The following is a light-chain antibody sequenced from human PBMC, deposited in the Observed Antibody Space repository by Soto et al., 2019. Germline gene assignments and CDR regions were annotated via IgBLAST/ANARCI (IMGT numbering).Light chain of an antibody. Sequence: QSVLTQPPSASGSSGQSVTISCTGTSRDVGGYDYVSWCQQQPGKVNKIKNYEGKKRPSGVTESFSGSKSCNTASLTVSGLQTEDEADYYCSSYAVSDSLVFGGGTKVTVL. CDR2: EGK. CDR3: SSYAVSDSLV. CDR1: SRDVGGYDY. J-gene: IGLJ2*01. V-gene: IGLV2-8*01.